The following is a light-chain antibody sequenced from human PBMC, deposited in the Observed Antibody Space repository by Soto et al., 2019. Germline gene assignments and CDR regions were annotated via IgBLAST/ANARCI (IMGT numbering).Light chain of an antibody. J-gene: IGLJ2*01. CDR2: DVS. CDR1: SSDVGSYNH. CDR3: SSYTTSSTLV. V-gene: IGLV2-14*03. Sequence: QSVLTQPASVSGSPGQSITISCTGTSSDVGSYNHVSWYQHHPGKVPTLMIYDVSNRPSGVSNRFSGSKSGNTASLTISGLQAEDEADYYCSSYTTSSTLVLGGGTKLTVL.